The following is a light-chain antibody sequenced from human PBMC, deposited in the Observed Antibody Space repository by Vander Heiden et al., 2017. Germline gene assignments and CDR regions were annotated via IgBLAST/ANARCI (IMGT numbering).Light chain of an antibody. V-gene: IGLV3-21*02. Sequence: SYVLTQTHSVSVAPGQTARITCGGDNMGSKSVHWYQQKSGQAPVLVVYDDSDRPSGIPERVSGFNSGNTATLTISRVEAGDEADYYCQVWDSISDHLVFGGGTKLSVL. CDR3: QVWDSISDHLV. CDR2: DDS. CDR1: NMGSKS. J-gene: IGLJ2*01.